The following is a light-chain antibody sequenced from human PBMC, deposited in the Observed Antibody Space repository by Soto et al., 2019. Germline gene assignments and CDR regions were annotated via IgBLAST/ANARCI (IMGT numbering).Light chain of an antibody. V-gene: IGKV3-15*01. CDR1: QSVSSN. Sequence: EIVMTQSPVTLSVSPGERATLSCRASQSVSSNLAWYQQKPGQAPRLLIYGASTRATGIPARFSGSGSGTEFTLTISSLQSEDFAVYYCQQYNNWPSKYTFGQGTKLEIK. CDR2: GAS. CDR3: QQYNNWPSKYT. J-gene: IGKJ2*01.